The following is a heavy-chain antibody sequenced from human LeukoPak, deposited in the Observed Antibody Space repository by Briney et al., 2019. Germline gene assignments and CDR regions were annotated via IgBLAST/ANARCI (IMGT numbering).Heavy chain of an antibody. J-gene: IGHJ4*02. Sequence: ASVKVSCKASGYTFTSYDINWVRQATGQGLEWMGWMNPNSGNTGYAQKFQGRVTMTRNTSISTAYMELSRLRSDDTAVYYCARDHLDFWSGYNYFDYWGQGTLVTVSS. CDR2: MNPNSGNT. CDR3: ARDHLDFWSGYNYFDY. D-gene: IGHD3-3*01. CDR1: GYTFTSYD. V-gene: IGHV1-8*01.